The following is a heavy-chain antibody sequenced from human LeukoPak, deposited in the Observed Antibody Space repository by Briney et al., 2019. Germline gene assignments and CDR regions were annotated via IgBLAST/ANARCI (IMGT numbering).Heavy chain of an antibody. D-gene: IGHD5-18*01. CDR1: GGSFSGYY. V-gene: IGHV4-34*01. Sequence: SETLSLTCAVYGGSFSGYYWSWIRQPPGKGLEWIGEINHSGSTNYNPSLKSRVTISVDTSKNQFSLKLSSVTAADTAVYYCARIGNTAMVMVFWGQGTLVTVSS. CDR3: ARIGNTAMVMVF. J-gene: IGHJ4*02. CDR2: INHSGST.